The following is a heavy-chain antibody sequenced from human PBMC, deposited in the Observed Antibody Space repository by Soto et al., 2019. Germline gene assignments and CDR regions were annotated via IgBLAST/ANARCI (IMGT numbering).Heavy chain of an antibody. V-gene: IGHV1-18*01. CDR2: ISAYNGNT. CDR1: GGTFSSYA. CDR3: ARVGYSSGWYLENYYGMDV. Sequence: GASVKVSCKASGGTFSSYAISWVRQAPGQGLEWMGWISAYNGNTNYAQKLQGRVTMTTDTSTSTAYMELRSLRSDDTAVYYCARVGYSSGWYLENYYGMDVWGQGTTVTVSS. D-gene: IGHD6-19*01. J-gene: IGHJ6*02.